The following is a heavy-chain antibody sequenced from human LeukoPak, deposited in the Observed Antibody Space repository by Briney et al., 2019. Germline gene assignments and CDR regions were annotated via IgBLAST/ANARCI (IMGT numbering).Heavy chain of an antibody. CDR1: GDSLSNSDYY. V-gene: IGHV4-39*07. Sequence: PSETLSLTRTVSGDSLSNSDYYWGWMRHPPGKALEWIGSLYYSGNTYYNPSLKSRVTISVDTSKNQFSLKLSSVTAADTAVYYCARREYTYGSYFDYWGQGTLVTVSS. D-gene: IGHD5-18*01. CDR2: LYYSGNT. J-gene: IGHJ4*02. CDR3: ARREYTYGSYFDY.